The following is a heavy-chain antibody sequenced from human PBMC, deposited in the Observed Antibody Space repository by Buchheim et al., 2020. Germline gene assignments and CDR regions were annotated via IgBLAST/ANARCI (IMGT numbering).Heavy chain of an antibody. V-gene: IGHV4-39*01. D-gene: IGHD6-19*01. J-gene: IGHJ4*02. CDR1: GGSISSTSYY. CDR3: ARKGIAVDCIDY. CDR2: IYYSGST. Sequence: QLQLQESGPGLVKPSETLSLTCTVSGGSISSTSYYWGWIRQPPGKGLEWIGSIYYSGSTYYDPSLKSRVTISVDTSKNQFSLKLSSVTAADTAVYYCARKGIAVDCIDYWGQGTL.